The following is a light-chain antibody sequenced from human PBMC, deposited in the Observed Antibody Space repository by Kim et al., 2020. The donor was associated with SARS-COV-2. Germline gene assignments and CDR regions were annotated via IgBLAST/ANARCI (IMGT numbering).Light chain of an antibody. CDR2: RKN. CDR3: NARDSSGNHLV. CDR1: SLRTYN. J-gene: IGLJ2*01. V-gene: IGLV3-19*01. Sequence: GQTVRITCQGDSLRTYNASWYQQKPGQAPVLVVYRKNTRPSGIPDRFSGSSSGNTASLTITGAQAEDEADYYSNARDSSGNHLVFGGGTQLTVL.